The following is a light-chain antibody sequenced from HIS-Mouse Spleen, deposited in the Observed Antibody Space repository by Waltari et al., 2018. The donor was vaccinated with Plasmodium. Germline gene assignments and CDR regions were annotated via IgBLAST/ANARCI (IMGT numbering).Light chain of an antibody. CDR1: ALPKKY. V-gene: IGLV3-10*01. J-gene: IGLJ3*02. CDR2: EDS. CDR3: YSADSSGNHRV. Sequence: SYELTQPPSVSVSPGQTARITCSGDALPKKYASWYQQKSGQAPVRVIYEDSKRPAGMPERVSGSSSGTRATLTSRGAQVGDEADYYCYSADSSGNHRVFGGGTKLTVL.